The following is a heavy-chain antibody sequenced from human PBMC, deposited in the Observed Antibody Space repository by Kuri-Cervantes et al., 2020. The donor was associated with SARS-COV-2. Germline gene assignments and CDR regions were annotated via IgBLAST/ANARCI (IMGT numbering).Heavy chain of an antibody. CDR1: GYTFSSYA. CDR3: AREVGYCDSGRCYGLDAFDI. Sequence: ASVKVSCKASGYTFSSYAIHWVRQAPGQGLEWMGWINTATGNTHYSQKSQGRVTITRDTAASTEYMDLNSLRSEDTAVYYCAREVGYCDSGRCYGLDAFDIWGQGTMVTVSS. J-gene: IGHJ3*02. D-gene: IGHD2-2*01. CDR2: INTATGNT. V-gene: IGHV1-3*04.